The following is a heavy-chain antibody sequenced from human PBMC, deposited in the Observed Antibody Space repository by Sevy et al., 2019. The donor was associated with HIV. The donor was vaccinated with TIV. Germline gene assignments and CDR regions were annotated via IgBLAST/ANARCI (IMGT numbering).Heavy chain of an antibody. CDR1: GGSISSSSYY. D-gene: IGHD3-22*01. CDR3: ARHAHITMIVT. Sequence: SETLSLTCSVSGGSISSSSYYWGWIRQPPGKGLEWIGSIYYSGSTYYNPSLKSRVTISVDTSKNQFSLKLSSVTAADTAVYYCARHAHITMIVTWGQGTLVTVSS. J-gene: IGHJ5*02. V-gene: IGHV4-39*01. CDR2: IYYSGST.